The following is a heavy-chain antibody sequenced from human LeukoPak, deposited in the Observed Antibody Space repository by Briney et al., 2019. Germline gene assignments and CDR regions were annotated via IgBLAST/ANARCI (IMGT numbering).Heavy chain of an antibody. CDR2: IYYSGST. J-gene: IGHJ4*02. Sequence: PSETLSLTCTVSGGSISSSSYYWGWIRQPPGKGLEWIGSIYYSGSTYYNPSLKSRVTISVYTSKNQFSLKLSSVTAADTAVYYCARRGYSGYSHYWGQGTLVTVSS. CDR1: GGSISSSSYY. CDR3: ARRGYSGYSHY. D-gene: IGHD5-12*01. V-gene: IGHV4-39*01.